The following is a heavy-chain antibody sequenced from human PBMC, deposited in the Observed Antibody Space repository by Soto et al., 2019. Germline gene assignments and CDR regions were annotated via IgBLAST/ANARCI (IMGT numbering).Heavy chain of an antibody. CDR1: GGSFSGYY. CDR3: ARGRTPASPSYFDY. J-gene: IGHJ4*02. CDR2: INHSGST. D-gene: IGHD2-2*01. Sequence: PSETLSLTCTVYGGSFSGYYWSWIRQPPGKGLEWIGEINHSGSTNYNPSLKSRVTISVDTSKNQFSLKLSSVTAADTAVYYCARGRTPASPSYFDYWGQGTLVTVSS. V-gene: IGHV4-34*01.